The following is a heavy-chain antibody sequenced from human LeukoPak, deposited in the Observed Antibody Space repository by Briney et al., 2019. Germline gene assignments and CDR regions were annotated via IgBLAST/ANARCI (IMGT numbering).Heavy chain of an antibody. J-gene: IGHJ4*02. D-gene: IGHD5-18*01. CDR3: ARRNTAMVAGLDY. V-gene: IGHV1-8*01. Sequence: ASVKVSCKASGYTFTTYDINWVRQATGQGLEWMGWMNRNSGNTGYAQKFQGRVTMTRNTSISTAFMELSGLRSEDTAVYFCARRNTAMVAGLDYWGQGSLVTVSS. CDR2: MNRNSGNT. CDR1: GYTFTTYD.